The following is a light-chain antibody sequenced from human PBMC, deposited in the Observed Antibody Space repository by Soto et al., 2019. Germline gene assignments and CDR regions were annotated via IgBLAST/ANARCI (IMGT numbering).Light chain of an antibody. V-gene: IGKV3-20*01. CDR2: GAS. J-gene: IGKJ1*01. CDR1: QSVSSSY. CDR3: QQYGSSPQT. Sequence: EIVLRQSPGTLSLSPGERGTLSCRAGQSVSSSYLAWYQQKPGQAPRLLIYGASSRATGIPDRFSGSGSGTDFTLTISRLEPEDFAVYYCQQYGSSPQTFGQGTKVEIK.